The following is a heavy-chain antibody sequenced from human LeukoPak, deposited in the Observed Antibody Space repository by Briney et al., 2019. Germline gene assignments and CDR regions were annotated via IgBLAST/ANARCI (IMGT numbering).Heavy chain of an antibody. J-gene: IGHJ3*01. Sequence: GASVKVSCKGYGYTFHRYGISWLRQAPGQGPEWMGWISANYFKTNYAQSLQGRVTMTTDTTTSTAYMELRSLTSDDTAVYYCARVRVGADAFDLWGQGTMVTVSS. V-gene: IGHV1-18*01. CDR1: GYTFHRYG. CDR3: ARVRVGADAFDL. D-gene: IGHD1-26*01. CDR2: ISANYFKT.